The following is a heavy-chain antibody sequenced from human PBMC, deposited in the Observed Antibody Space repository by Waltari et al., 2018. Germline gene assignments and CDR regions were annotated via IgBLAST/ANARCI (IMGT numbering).Heavy chain of an antibody. CDR2: SSGSGATP. J-gene: IGHJ4*02. D-gene: IGHD3-16*02. CDR3: AKGSRGYTNYFFDS. CDR1: GFSFMGFA. Sequence: EVQLLESAGGLVQPGEALRLSCAASGFSFMGFAMTWVRQAPGGGLGCGASSSGSGATPFYADSVKVRFTIVRDNSRDTVYLQMNSLRVDDSAVYYCAKGSRGYTNYFFDSWGQGTLVSVSS. V-gene: IGHV3-23*01.